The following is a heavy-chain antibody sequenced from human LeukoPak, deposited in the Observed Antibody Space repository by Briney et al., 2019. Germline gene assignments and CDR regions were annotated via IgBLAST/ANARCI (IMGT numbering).Heavy chain of an antibody. D-gene: IGHD3-3*01. J-gene: IGHJ4*02. CDR3: ARDSGEKTYYDFWSGYYTEY. Sequence: SETLSLTCTVSGGSISSYYWSWIRQPAGKGREWSWRIYTSGSTNYNPSLKSRVTIAVDTSKNQFSVEWSRVTAADTAVYYCARDSGEKTYYDFWSGYYTEYWGQGTLVTVSS. CDR2: IYTSGST. V-gene: IGHV4-4*07. CDR1: GGSISSYY.